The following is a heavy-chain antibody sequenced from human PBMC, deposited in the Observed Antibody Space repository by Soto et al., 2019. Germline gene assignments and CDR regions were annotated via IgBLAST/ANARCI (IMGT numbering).Heavy chain of an antibody. Sequence: GGSLRLSCAASGFTLSGYAMDWVRQAPGKGLEYVSGISSNGVGTYYANSVQGRFTISRDNSKNTVYLQMGSLRLEDMAVYYCARRARPDFYYMDVWGKGTTVTVSS. CDR3: ARRARPDFYYMDV. V-gene: IGHV3-64*01. CDR1: GFTLSGYA. CDR2: ISSNGVGT. J-gene: IGHJ6*03. D-gene: IGHD6-6*01.